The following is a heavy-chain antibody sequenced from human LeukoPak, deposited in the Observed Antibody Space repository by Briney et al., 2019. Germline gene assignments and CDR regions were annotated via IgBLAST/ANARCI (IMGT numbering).Heavy chain of an antibody. CDR1: GYTFTGYY. D-gene: IGHD5-18*01. CDR2: INPNSGGT. J-gene: IGHJ6*03. Sequence: ASVKVSCKASGYTFTGYYMHWVRQAPGQGLEWMGWINPNSGGTNYAQKFQGRVTMTRDTSISTAYMELSRLRSDDTAVYYCARDPGEGYSYAYYYHYYYMDVWGKGTTVTVSS. V-gene: IGHV1-2*02. CDR3: ARDPGEGYSYAYYYHYYYMDV.